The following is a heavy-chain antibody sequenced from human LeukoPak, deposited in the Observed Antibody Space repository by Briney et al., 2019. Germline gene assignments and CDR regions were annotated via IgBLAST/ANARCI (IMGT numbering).Heavy chain of an antibody. CDR1: GFTFSNDW. CDR2: IKQDGSEK. Sequence: GGSLRLFCAASGFTFSNDWMSWGRQAPGKGLEWVANIKQDGSEKYYVDSVKGRFTISRDNAKNSLYLQMNSLRAEDTAVYYCARDTRGVFDYWGQGTLVTVSS. V-gene: IGHV3-7*05. J-gene: IGHJ4*02. D-gene: IGHD1-26*01. CDR3: ARDTRGVFDY.